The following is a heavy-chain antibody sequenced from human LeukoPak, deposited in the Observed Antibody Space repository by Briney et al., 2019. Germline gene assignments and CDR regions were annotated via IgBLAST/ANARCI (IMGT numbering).Heavy chain of an antibody. CDR2: IKQDGSEK. CDR1: GFTFSRYW. CDR3: ARVNYYDSSGYYYSLGAFDI. D-gene: IGHD3-22*01. J-gene: IGHJ3*02. V-gene: IGHV3-7*01. Sequence: PGGSLRLSCVGSGFTFSRYWMSWVRHAPGKGLEWVANIKQDGSEKYYEDSVKGRFTISRDNAKNSLYLQMNSLRAEDTPVYYCARVNYYDSSGYYYSLGAFDIWGQGTMVTVSS.